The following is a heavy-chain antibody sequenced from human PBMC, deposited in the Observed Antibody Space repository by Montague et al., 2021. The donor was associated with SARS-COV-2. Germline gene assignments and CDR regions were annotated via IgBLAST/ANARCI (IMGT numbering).Heavy chain of an antibody. CDR2: INHSGST. J-gene: IGHJ5*02. Sequence: SETLSLTCAVYGGSASDYYWSWIRQPPGKGLEWIGEINHSGSTNYNPSLKSRDTTSVDTSKNQFSLKLTSVTAADTAVYYCARGPRITMIVVVITDIWFDPWGQGTLVTVSS. D-gene: IGHD3-22*01. CDR3: ARGPRITMIVVVITDIWFDP. CDR1: GGSASDYY. V-gene: IGHV4-34*01.